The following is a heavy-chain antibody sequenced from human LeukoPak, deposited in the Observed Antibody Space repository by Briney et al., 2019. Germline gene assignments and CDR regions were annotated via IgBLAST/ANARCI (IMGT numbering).Heavy chain of an antibody. V-gene: IGHV3-30-3*01. J-gene: IGHJ4*02. CDR3: ARDQIQLWLRYYFDY. Sequence: PGGSLRLSCAASGFTFSSYAMHWVRHAPGKGLEWVAVISYDGSNKYYADSVKGRFTISRDNSKNTLYLQMNSLRAEDTAVYYCARDQIQLWLRYYFDYWGQGTLVTVSS. CDR1: GFTFSSYA. CDR2: ISYDGSNK. D-gene: IGHD5-18*01.